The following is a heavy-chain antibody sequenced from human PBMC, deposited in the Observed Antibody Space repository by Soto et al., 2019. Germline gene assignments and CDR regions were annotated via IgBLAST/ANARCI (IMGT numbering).Heavy chain of an antibody. CDR3: AKENAFKFGN. CDR1: GFTFSSSA. CDR2: ISGSGDYT. J-gene: IGHJ4*02. D-gene: IGHD3-16*01. V-gene: IGHV3-23*01. Sequence: GGSLRLSCAASGFTFSSSAMSWVRQAPGKGLEWVSAISGSGDYTFYTDSVKGRFTISRDSSKNTLYLQMNSLRAEDTALYYCAKENAFKFGNWGQGTLVTVSS.